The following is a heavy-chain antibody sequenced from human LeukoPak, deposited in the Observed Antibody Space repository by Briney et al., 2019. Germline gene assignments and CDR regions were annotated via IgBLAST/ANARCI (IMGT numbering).Heavy chain of an antibody. CDR3: AKDQSPAYFHH. Sequence: GGSLRLSCAASGFIFSNYGMPWVRQPPGKGLEWVAFIRYDGTNKYYADSVKGRFTISRDNSENTLDLQMNSLRAEDTAVYYCAKDQSPAYFHHWGQGTLVTVSS. CDR2: IRYDGTNK. V-gene: IGHV3-30*02. J-gene: IGHJ1*01. CDR1: GFIFSNYG.